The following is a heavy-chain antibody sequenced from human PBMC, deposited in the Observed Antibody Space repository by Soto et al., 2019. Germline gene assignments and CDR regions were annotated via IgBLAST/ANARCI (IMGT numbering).Heavy chain of an antibody. CDR1: GGSITDYS. CDR3: GKVLVGATRQSDFAS. CDR2: IFSSGST. J-gene: IGHJ4*02. V-gene: IGHV4-4*07. Sequence: QVQLQESGPGLVKPSETLSLTCTVSGGSITDYSWVWIRQPAGKGLEWIGRIFSSGSTNYNPSRKGRITMSLDTSKNQFSLTLNSVTAADTAVYYCGKVLVGATRQSDFASWGQGTLVTVSS. D-gene: IGHD1-26*01.